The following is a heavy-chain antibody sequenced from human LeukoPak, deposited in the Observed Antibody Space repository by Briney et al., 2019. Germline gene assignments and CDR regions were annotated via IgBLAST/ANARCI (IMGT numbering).Heavy chain of an antibody. CDR2: ISGSGGST. V-gene: IGHV3-23*01. Sequence: GGSLRLSCAASGFTFSSYAMSWVRQAPGKGLEWVSAISGSGGSTHYADSVKGRFTISRDNSKNTLYLQMNSLRAEDTAVYYCAKDTVLRYFDWLEAGAFDIWGQGTMVTVSS. CDR3: AKDTVLRYFDWLEAGAFDI. D-gene: IGHD3-9*01. J-gene: IGHJ3*02. CDR1: GFTFSSYA.